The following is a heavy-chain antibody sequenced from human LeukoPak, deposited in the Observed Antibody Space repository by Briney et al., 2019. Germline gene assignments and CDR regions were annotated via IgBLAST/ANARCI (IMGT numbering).Heavy chain of an antibody. CDR1: GFSFSSYE. D-gene: IGHD3-10*01. Sequence: QPGGSLRLSCAASGFSFSSYEMNWVRQAPGKGLEWVSYISSSGSSIYYADSVKGRFTISRDNAKNSLYLQMNSLRVEDTAVYYCARAEGSGSSFDYWGQGTLVTVSS. V-gene: IGHV3-48*03. CDR3: ARAEGSGSSFDY. CDR2: ISSSGSSI. J-gene: IGHJ4*02.